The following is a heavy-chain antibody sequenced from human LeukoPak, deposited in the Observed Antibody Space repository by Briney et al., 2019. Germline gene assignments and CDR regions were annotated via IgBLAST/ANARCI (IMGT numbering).Heavy chain of an antibody. CDR3: AREGIVVVTDPYYYFDF. Sequence: GGSLRLSCAASGFTVSSNYMSWVRQAPGKGLEWVANIKQDGSEKFYVDSVKGRFTISRDNAKNSLYLQMNSLRAEDTAVYYCAREGIVVVTDPYYYFDFWGHGTLVTVSS. V-gene: IGHV3-7*05. J-gene: IGHJ2*01. CDR2: IKQDGSEK. CDR1: GFTVSSNY. D-gene: IGHD2-21*02.